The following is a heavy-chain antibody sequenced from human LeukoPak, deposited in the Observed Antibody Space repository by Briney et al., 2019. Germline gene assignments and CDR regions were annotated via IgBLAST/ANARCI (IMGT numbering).Heavy chain of an antibody. CDR2: IFYSGST. CDR1: SGSISTSNYY. D-gene: IGHD3-10*01. CDR3: AKSNGYGLMDI. Sequence: SETLSLTCTVSSGSISTSNYYWGWVRQPPGKALEWIGNIFYSGSTYYSPSLKSRVTISPDTSRNQFSLKLNSVTAADTAVYYCAKSNGYGLMDIWGQGTMVTVSS. J-gene: IGHJ3*02. V-gene: IGHV4-39*07.